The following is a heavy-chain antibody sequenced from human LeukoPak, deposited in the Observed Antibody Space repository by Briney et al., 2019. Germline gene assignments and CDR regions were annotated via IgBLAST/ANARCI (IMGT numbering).Heavy chain of an antibody. CDR1: GGSINNYY. D-gene: IGHD2-21*02. Sequence: SETLSLTCTVSGGSINNYYWSWIRQPPGKGLEWIGYIYYSGITNYNPSLKSRVTISVDTSKNQFSLKLSSVTAADTAVYHCARYCGADYYSGDWYLDLWGRGTPVTVSS. V-gene: IGHV4-59*01. J-gene: IGHJ2*01. CDR2: IYYSGIT. CDR3: ARYCGADYYSGDWYLDL.